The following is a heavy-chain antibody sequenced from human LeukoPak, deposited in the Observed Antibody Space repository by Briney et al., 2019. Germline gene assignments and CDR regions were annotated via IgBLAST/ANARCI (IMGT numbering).Heavy chain of an antibody. Sequence: ASVKVSCKVSGYTLTELSMHWVRQAPGKGLEWMGGFDPEDGETIYAQKFQGRVTMTEDTSTDTAYMELSSLRSEDTAVYYCARGAPYYYGSGTPVSHFDYWGQGTLVTVSS. D-gene: IGHD3-10*01. CDR1: GYTLTELS. CDR3: ARGAPYYYGSGTPVSHFDY. V-gene: IGHV1-24*01. CDR2: FDPEDGET. J-gene: IGHJ4*02.